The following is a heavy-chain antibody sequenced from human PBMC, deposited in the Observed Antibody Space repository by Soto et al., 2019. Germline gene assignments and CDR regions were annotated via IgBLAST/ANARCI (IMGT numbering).Heavy chain of an antibody. J-gene: IGHJ5*02. V-gene: IGHV4-34*01. D-gene: IGHD5-12*01. Sequence: QVQLQQWGAGLLKPSETLSLTCAVYGGSFSGYYWSWIRQPPGKGLEWIGEINHSGSTNYNPSLKSRVTISVDTSKNQFSLKLSSVTAADTAVYYCARVSVATQVNWFDPWGQGTLVTVSS. CDR3: ARVSVATQVNWFDP. CDR2: INHSGST. CDR1: GGSFSGYY.